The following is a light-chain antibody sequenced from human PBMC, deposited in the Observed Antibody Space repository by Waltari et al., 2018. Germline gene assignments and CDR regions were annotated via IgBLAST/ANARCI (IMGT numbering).Light chain of an antibody. J-gene: IGLJ2*01. CDR2: EVS. CDR1: SSDVGSYNR. Sequence: QSALTQPPSVSGSPGQSVTISCTGTSSDVGSYNRFSWYQQPPRPAPKPMIYEVSNRPSGVPDRFSGSKSGNTAFLTISGLQAEDEADYYCSSYTSSSTPVFGGGTKLTVL. V-gene: IGLV2-18*02. CDR3: SSYTSSSTPV.